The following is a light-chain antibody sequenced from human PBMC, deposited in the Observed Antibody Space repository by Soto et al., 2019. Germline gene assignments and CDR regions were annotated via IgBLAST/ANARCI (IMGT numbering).Light chain of an antibody. V-gene: IGKV1-6*01. J-gene: IGKJ4*01. CDR2: TAS. CDR1: QGIRND. Sequence: AMQMTQSPSSLSASVGDRVTITCRASQGIRNDLAWYQRKPGKAPKLLIYTASSLQNGVPPRFSGSGSDTVFTLTIDSLQPEDFATYYCLQDFSFPLTFGGGTKVDSK. CDR3: LQDFSFPLT.